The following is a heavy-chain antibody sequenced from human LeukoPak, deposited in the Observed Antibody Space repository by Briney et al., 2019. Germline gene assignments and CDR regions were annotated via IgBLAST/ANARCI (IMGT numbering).Heavy chain of an antibody. J-gene: IGHJ4*02. D-gene: IGHD5-24*01. Sequence: GGSLRLSCAASGFTFSSYGMHRVRQAPGKGLEGVAVIWYEGSNKYNADSVKGRFTISRDNSKNTLYLQMNRLRAVDTAVYYCAKDLISGRWLQYAGDYWGQGTLVTVSS. CDR2: IWYEGSNK. CDR1: GFTFSSYG. V-gene: IGHV3-33*06. CDR3: AKDLISGRWLQYAGDY.